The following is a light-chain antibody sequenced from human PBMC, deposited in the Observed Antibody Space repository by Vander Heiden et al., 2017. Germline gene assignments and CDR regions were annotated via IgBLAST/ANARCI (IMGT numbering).Light chain of an antibody. CDR1: QIISSSY. Sequence: EIVLTHSPATLSLSPGERATLSCGASQIISSSYLAWYQQKPGLAPRLLIYDASSRATGIPDRFSGSGSGTDFTLTISRLEPEDFAVYYCQQYGSSPPFTFGQGTKLEIK. V-gene: IGKV3D-20*01. CDR3: QQYGSSPPFT. J-gene: IGKJ2*01. CDR2: DAS.